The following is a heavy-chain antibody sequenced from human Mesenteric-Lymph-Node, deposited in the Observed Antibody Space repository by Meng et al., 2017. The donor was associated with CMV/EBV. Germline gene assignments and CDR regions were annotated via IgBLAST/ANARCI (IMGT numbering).Heavy chain of an antibody. CDR2: INPHSGGT. CDR3: ARDPTVVPAAIRRGWFDP. J-gene: IGHJ5*02. Sequence: ASVKVSCKASGYTFTGHYIQWVRQAPGQGLEWMGWINPHSGGTKYSQEFQGRVTMTRDTSINTAYMELTRLRSDDTAVYYCARDPTVVPAAIRRGWFDPWGQGTLVTVSS. D-gene: IGHD2-2*02. V-gene: IGHV1-2*02. CDR1: GYTFTGHY.